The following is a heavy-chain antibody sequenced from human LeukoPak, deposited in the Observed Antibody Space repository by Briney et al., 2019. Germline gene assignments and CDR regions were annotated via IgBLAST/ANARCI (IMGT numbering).Heavy chain of an antibody. Sequence: PGGSLRLSCAASGFTFSSYAMSWVRQAQGKGLEWVSAISGSGGSTYYADSVKGRFTISRDNSKNTLYLQMNSLRAEDTAVYYCAKDSSPLVGATWASFDYWGQGTLVTVSS. D-gene: IGHD1-26*01. V-gene: IGHV3-23*01. CDR2: ISGSGGST. J-gene: IGHJ4*02. CDR3: AKDSSPLVGATWASFDY. CDR1: GFTFSSYA.